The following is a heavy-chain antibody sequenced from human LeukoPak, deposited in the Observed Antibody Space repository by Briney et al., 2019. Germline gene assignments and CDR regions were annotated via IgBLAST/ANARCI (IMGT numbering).Heavy chain of an antibody. Sequence: QSGGSLRLSCAASGFTFSSYAMHWVRQAPGKRLEWVAVISYDGSNKYYADSVKGRFTISRDNSKNTLYLQMSSLRAEDTAVYYCAKSMVRAWGYFQHWGQGTLVTVSS. D-gene: IGHD3-10*01. V-gene: IGHV3-30-3*02. CDR3: AKSMVRAWGYFQH. CDR1: GFTFSSYA. CDR2: ISYDGSNK. J-gene: IGHJ1*01.